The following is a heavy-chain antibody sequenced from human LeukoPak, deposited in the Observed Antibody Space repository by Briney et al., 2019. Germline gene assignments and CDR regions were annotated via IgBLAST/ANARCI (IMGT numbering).Heavy chain of an antibody. D-gene: IGHD4-11*01. J-gene: IGHJ4*02. CDR3: ARGQYSAHDY. CDR1: GDSVSRNSVA. CDR2: TYYRSKWYN. Sequence: RSQTLSLTCAISGDSVSRNSVAWNWIRQSPSRGLEWLGRTYYRSKWYNDYAVSVRSRISINPDISKNQFSLQLNSVTPEDTAVYYCARGQYSAHDYWGQGTLVTVSS. V-gene: IGHV6-1*01.